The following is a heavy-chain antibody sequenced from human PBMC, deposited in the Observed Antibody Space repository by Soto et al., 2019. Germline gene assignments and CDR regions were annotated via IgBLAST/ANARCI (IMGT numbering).Heavy chain of an antibody. Sequence: SGPTLVNPTQTLTLTCTFSGFSLSTSGVGVGWIRQPPGKALEWLALIYWNDDKRYSPSLKSRLTITKATSKNQVVLTMTNMDNVDTATYYCVNTHYSSGWYVFDYWGQGSLVTVPS. CDR1: GFSLSTSGVG. CDR2: IYWNDDK. V-gene: IGHV2-5*01. CDR3: VNTHYSSGWYVFDY. J-gene: IGHJ4*02. D-gene: IGHD6-19*01.